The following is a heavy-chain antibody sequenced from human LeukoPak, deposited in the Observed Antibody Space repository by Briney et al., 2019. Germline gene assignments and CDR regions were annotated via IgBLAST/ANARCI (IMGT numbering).Heavy chain of an antibody. D-gene: IGHD5-24*01. V-gene: IGHV3-9*01. J-gene: IGHJ4*02. Sequence: PGRSLRLSCAASGFTFDDYAMHWVRQAPGKGREWVSGISWNSGSIGYADSVKGRFTISRDNAKNSLYLQMNSLRAEDTAIYYCVRAGRVETEDWGQGALVTVSS. CDR3: VRAGRVETED. CDR1: GFTFDDYA. CDR2: ISWNSGSI.